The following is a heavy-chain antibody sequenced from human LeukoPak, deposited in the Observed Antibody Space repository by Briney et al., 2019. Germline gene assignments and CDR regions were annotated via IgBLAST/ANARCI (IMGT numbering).Heavy chain of an antibody. CDR1: GFTFSSYA. D-gene: IGHD3-10*01. J-gene: IGHJ4*02. Sequence: GGSLRLSCAASGFTFSSYAMHWVRQAPGKGLEWVAVISYDGSNKYYADSVKGRFTISRDNSKNTLYLQMNSLRAEDTAVYYCTTYYLLVRTFDYWGQGALVTVS. CDR3: TTYYLLVRTFDY. V-gene: IGHV3-30*04. CDR2: ISYDGSNK.